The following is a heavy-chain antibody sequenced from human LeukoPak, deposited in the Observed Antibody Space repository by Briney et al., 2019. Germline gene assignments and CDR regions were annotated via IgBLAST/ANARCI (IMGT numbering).Heavy chain of an antibody. CDR2: INSDRSST. CDR3: ARAFNYGDQRGNY. V-gene: IGHV3-74*01. J-gene: IGHJ4*02. Sequence: PGGSLRLSCAASGFTFSSYWMHWVRQAPGKGLVWVSRINSDRSSTSYADSVKGRFTISRDNAKNSLYLQMNSLRTEDTAVYYCARAFNYGDQRGNYWGQGTLVTASS. CDR1: GFTFSSYW. D-gene: IGHD4-17*01.